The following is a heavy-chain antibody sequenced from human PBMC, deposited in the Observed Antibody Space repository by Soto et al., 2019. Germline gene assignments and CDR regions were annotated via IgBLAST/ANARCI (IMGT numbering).Heavy chain of an antibody. Sequence: ASVKVACKASGYSFTNNDVRWVRQATGQGLEWMGWMNPGSGDTGYAQKFQGRVTMTRDISIATAYMELSSLRSDDTAIYYCARMATFGSLNWFDPWGQGTLVTVSS. CDR2: MNPGSGDT. CDR3: ARMATFGSLNWFDP. CDR1: GYSFTNND. J-gene: IGHJ5*02. D-gene: IGHD3-16*01. V-gene: IGHV1-8*01.